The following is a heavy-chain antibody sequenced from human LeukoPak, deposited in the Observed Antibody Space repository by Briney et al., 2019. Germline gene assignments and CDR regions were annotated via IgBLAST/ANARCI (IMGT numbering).Heavy chain of an antibody. CDR1: GFTFSSYA. CDR3: ARRYCSSTSCQFDY. V-gene: IGHV3-48*01. Sequence: GGSLRLSCAASGFTFSSYAMSWVRQAPGKGLEWVSYISSSSSTIYYADSVKGRFTISRDNAKNSLYLQMNSLRAEDTAVYYCARRYCSSTSCQFDYWGQGTLVTVSS. D-gene: IGHD2-2*01. J-gene: IGHJ4*02. CDR2: ISSSSSTI.